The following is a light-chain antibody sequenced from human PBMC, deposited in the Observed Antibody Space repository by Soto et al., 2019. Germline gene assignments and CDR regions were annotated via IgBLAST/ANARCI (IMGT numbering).Light chain of an antibody. CDR2: DVR. J-gene: IGLJ2*01. Sequence: QSALTQPASVSGSPGQSITISCTGTSSDVGGYNYISWYQQHPGKAPKFIIYDVRNRPSGVSNRFSGSRSGNTASLTISGLQAEDEADYYCSSYTSSNTVIFGGGTQLPVL. V-gene: IGLV2-14*03. CDR3: SSYTSSNTVI. CDR1: SSDVGGYNY.